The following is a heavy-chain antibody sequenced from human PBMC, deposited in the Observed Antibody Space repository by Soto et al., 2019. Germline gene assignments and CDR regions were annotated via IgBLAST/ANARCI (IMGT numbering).Heavy chain of an antibody. V-gene: IGHV1-69*14. CDR3: ARSEPDYYDSGGSHYY. D-gene: IGHD3-22*01. CDR1: GGTFSSYA. CDR2: IIPIFGTA. J-gene: IGHJ4*02. Sequence: QVQLVQSGAEVKKPGSSVKVSCKASGGTFSSYAISWVRQAPGQGLEWMGGIIPIFGTANYAQKFHGRVTITANKPTSTAYMQLSGLRSGDTAVQYCARSEPDYYDSGGSHYYWGQGTLVTVSS.